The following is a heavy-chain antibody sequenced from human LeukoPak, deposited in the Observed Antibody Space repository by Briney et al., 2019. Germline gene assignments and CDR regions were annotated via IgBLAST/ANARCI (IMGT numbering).Heavy chain of an antibody. CDR1: GFTFSSYA. J-gene: IGHJ4*02. V-gene: IGHV3-23*01. CDR3: AKLHPYCGGDCYERAFDY. CDR2: ISGSGGRT. D-gene: IGHD2-21*02. Sequence: GGSLRLSCAASGFTFSSYAMSWVRQAPGKGLEWVSAISGSGGRTYYADSVKGRFTISRDNSKNTLYLQMNSLRAEDTAVYYCAKLHPYCGGDCYERAFDYWGQGTLVTVSS.